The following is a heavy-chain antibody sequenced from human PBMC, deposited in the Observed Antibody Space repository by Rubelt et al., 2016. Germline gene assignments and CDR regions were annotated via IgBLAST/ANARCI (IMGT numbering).Heavy chain of an antibody. V-gene: IGHV4-39*01. D-gene: IGHD2-15*01. J-gene: IGHJ6*02. CDR2: ISYSGST. Sequence: QLQLQELGPGLVKPSETLSLTCTVSGGSISSSSYYWGWIRQPPGKGLEWIGSISYSGSTFYNPSLKSRVTISVDTSKNQFSRKLDSVTAADTAVYFGASLLRGYYYYGMDVWGQGTTVTVSS. CDR1: GGSISSSSYY. CDR3: ASLLRGYYYYGMDV.